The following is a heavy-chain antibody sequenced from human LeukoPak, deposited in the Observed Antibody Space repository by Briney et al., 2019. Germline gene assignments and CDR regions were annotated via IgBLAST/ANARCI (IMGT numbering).Heavy chain of an antibody. CDR2: ISSSSSTI. V-gene: IGHV3-48*01. CDR3: AKAGGWFGELLQTSADNWFDP. D-gene: IGHD3-10*01. J-gene: IGHJ5*02. Sequence: GGSLRLSCAASGLTFSSYSMNWVRQAPGKGLEWVSYISSSSSTIYYADSVKGRFTISRDNAKNSLYLQMNSLRAEDTAVYYCAKAGGWFGELLQTSADNWFDPWGQGTLVTVSS. CDR1: GLTFSSYS.